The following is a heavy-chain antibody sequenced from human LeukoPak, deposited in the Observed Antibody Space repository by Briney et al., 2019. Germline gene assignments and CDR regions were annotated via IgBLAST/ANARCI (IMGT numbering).Heavy chain of an antibody. CDR1: GSSFSSTW. Sequence: GGSLRHTCAASGSSFSSTWMHWVRQAPGKGLVWVSRIESDGTTTYADSVKGRFTISRDNAKNTVYLQMNSLRAEDTAVYYCARGRYYLMDIWGQGTMVTVSS. CDR2: IESDGTT. CDR3: ARGRYYLMDI. J-gene: IGHJ3*02. D-gene: IGHD2/OR15-2a*01. V-gene: IGHV3-74*01.